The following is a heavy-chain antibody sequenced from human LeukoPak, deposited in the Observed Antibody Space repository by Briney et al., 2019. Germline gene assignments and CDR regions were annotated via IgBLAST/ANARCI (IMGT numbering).Heavy chain of an antibody. J-gene: IGHJ3*02. D-gene: IGHD3-3*01. CDR3: ARVKKVSLIPYYDFWSGYSVDAFDI. CDR2: INHRGNT. Sequence: PSETLSLTCSVSSFSLSGSYYWGWIRQSPGKGLEWIGGINHRGNTYYNPSLKSRVTISVDTSKNQFSLKLSSVTAADTAVYYCARVKKVSLIPYYDFWSGYSVDAFDIWGQGTMVTVSS. V-gene: IGHV4-38-2*02. CDR1: SFSLSGSYY.